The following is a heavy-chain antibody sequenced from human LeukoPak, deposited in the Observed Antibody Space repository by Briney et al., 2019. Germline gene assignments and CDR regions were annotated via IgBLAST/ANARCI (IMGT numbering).Heavy chain of an antibody. V-gene: IGHV3-48*02. CDR1: GFTFSSYS. J-gene: IGHJ6*02. D-gene: IGHD2-15*01. Sequence: GGSLTLSCAASGFTFSSYSMNWVRQAPGKGLEWVSYISSSCSTIYYADAVTGRFTISRDNAKNSLYLQMNSLRDEDTAVYYCARDSPVCSGGSCYSYYYYYGMDVWGQGTTVTVSS. CDR3: ARDSPVCSGGSCYSYYYYYGMDV. CDR2: ISSSCSTI.